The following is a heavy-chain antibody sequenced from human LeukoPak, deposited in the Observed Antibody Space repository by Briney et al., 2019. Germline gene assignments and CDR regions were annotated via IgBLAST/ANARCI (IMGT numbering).Heavy chain of an antibody. CDR1: GFTFSRYW. D-gene: IGHD2-15*01. CDR3: ATSTQLYIVF. J-gene: IGHJ4*02. CDR2: IKEDGSEK. Sequence: GGSLRLSCAASGFTFSRYWMSWVRQAPGKGLEWVANIKEDGSEKYYVDSVKGRFTISRDNAENSLYLQMNSLRAEDTAVYYCATSTQLYIVFWGQGTLVTVSS. V-gene: IGHV3-7*01.